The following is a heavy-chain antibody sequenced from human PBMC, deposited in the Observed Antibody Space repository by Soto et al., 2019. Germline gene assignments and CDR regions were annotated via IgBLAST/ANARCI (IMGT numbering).Heavy chain of an antibody. V-gene: IGHV4-31*03. Sequence: TCTVSGGSISSGGYYWSWIRQHPGKGLEWIGYIYYSGSTYYNPSLKSRVTISVDTSKNQFSLKLSSVTAADTAVYYCARGIYYDFWSGYPGYFDYWGQGTLVTVSS. D-gene: IGHD3-3*01. CDR2: IYYSGST. CDR3: ARGIYYDFWSGYPGYFDY. CDR1: GGSISSGGYY. J-gene: IGHJ4*02.